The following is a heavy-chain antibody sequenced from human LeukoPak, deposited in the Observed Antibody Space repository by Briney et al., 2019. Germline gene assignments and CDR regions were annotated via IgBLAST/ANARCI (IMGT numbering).Heavy chain of an antibody. D-gene: IGHD3-22*01. V-gene: IGHV3-43*01. J-gene: IGHJ4*02. CDR1: GFTFDDYA. CDR2: ISWDGGST. Sequence: GGSLRLSCAASGFTFDDYAMHWVRQAPGKGLEWVSLISWDGGSTYYADSVKGRFTISRDNSKNSLYLQMNSLRTEDTALYYCAKNYYYESSASNYFDYWGQGTLVTVSS. CDR3: AKNYYYESSASNYFDY.